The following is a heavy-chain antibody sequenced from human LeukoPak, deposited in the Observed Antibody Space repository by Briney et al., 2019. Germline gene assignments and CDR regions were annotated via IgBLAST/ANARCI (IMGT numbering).Heavy chain of an antibody. V-gene: IGHV4-39*01. CDR2: IYYSGST. Sequence: SEPLSLTCTVSGASISSSSYYWGWIRQPPGQGLEWIGSIYYSGSTYYNPSLKSRVTISVDTSKNQFSLKLSSVTAADTAVYYCARVAYSGYDSINWFDPWGQGTLVTVSS. J-gene: IGHJ5*02. CDR1: GASISSSSYY. D-gene: IGHD5-12*01. CDR3: ARVAYSGYDSINWFDP.